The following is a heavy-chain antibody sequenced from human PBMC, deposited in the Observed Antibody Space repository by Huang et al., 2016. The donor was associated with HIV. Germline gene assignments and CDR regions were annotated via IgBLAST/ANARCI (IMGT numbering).Heavy chain of an antibody. Sequence: EVQLVESGGGLIQPGGSLRLSCAASGFTVSNNYMTWVGQAPGKGLEWVSVLFGGGSTSYADSVKGRFTISRDNSKNTLFLQMNSLRAEDTAVYYCARVPPGYGGNSYLDYWGQGTLVTVSS. V-gene: IGHV3-53*01. J-gene: IGHJ4*02. CDR3: ARVPPGYGGNSYLDY. D-gene: IGHD2-21*02. CDR1: GFTVSNNY. CDR2: LFGGGST.